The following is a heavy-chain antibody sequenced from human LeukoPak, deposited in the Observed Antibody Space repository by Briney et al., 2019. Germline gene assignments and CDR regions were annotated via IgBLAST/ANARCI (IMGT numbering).Heavy chain of an antibody. CDR2: IYYTGST. D-gene: IGHD6-19*01. CDR1: GASISGSGYY. V-gene: IGHV4-39*01. J-gene: IGHJ4*02. CDR3: VKSGGYGLIDY. Sequence: PSETLSLTCAVSGASISGSGYYLGWIRQPPGKGLEWIGNIYYTGSTYYNASLQSRVTISIDMSKNQFSLRLSSATAADTAMYYCVKSGGYGLIDYWGQGTLVTVSS.